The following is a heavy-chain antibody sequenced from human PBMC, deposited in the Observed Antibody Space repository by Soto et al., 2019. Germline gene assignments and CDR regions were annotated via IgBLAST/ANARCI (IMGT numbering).Heavy chain of an antibody. CDR3: AIVGDYRASHFDY. V-gene: IGHV1-24*01. CDR1: GYTLTELS. D-gene: IGHD4-17*01. Sequence: ASVKVSCKVSGYTLTELSMPWVRQAPGKGLEWMGGFDPEDGETIYAQKFQCRVTMTEDTSTDTAYMELSSLRSEDTAVYYCAIVGDYRASHFDYWGQGTLVTVSS. J-gene: IGHJ4*02. CDR2: FDPEDGET.